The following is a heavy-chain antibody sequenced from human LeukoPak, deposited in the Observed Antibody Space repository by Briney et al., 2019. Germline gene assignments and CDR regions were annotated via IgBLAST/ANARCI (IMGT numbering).Heavy chain of an antibody. CDR1: GFTFSSYG. CDR3: AKEQGMGDNVDTAMEYY. J-gene: IGHJ4*02. Sequence: GRSLRLSCAASGFTFSSYGMHWVRQAPGKGLEWVAVISYDGSNEYYADSVKGRFTISRDNSKNTLYLQMNSLRAEDTAVYYCAKEQGMGDNVDTAMEYYWGQGTLGTVSS. CDR2: ISYDGSNE. D-gene: IGHD5-18*01. V-gene: IGHV3-30*18.